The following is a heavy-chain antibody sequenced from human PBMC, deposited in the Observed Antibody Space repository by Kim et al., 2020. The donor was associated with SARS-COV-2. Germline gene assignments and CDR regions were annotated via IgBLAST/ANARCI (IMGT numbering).Heavy chain of an antibody. V-gene: IGHV3-74*01. J-gene: IGHJ4*02. CDR2: TT. D-gene: IGHD1-26*01. Sequence: TTNYADCVKGRFTISRDNDQNTLYLQMNSLRAEDTAVYYCVGARATSPDSWGQGTLVTVSS. CDR3: VGARATSPDS.